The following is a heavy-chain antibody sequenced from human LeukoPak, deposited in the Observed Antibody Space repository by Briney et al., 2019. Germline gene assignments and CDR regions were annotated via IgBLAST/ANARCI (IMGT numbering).Heavy chain of an antibody. CDR3: ASPYSSGL. V-gene: IGHV3-74*03. CDR2: INGDGSRT. Sequence: PGGSLRLSCAASGFTVSSNYMSWVRQAPGKGLVWASGINGDGSRTKYEDSVKGRFTVSRDNAKNTLYLQMNSLRAEDTAVYYCASPYSSGLWGQGTLVTVSS. D-gene: IGHD6-25*01. J-gene: IGHJ1*01. CDR1: GFTVSSNY.